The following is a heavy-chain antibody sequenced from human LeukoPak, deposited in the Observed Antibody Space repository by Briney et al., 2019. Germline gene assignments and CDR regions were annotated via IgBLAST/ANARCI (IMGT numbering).Heavy chain of an antibody. J-gene: IGHJ6*03. D-gene: IGHD2-15*01. Sequence: PGGSLRLSCAASGITFSSYGMSWVRQAPGKGLEWVSSISSTGGTTYCADSVKGRFTISRDNSKNTLYLQMNSLRAEDTAIYYCAKNGDRGAYCTGGTCYPYFYYYMDVWGKGTTVTI. CDR1: GITFSSYG. V-gene: IGHV3-23*01. CDR3: AKNGDRGAYCTGGTCYPYFYYYMDV. CDR2: ISSTGGTT.